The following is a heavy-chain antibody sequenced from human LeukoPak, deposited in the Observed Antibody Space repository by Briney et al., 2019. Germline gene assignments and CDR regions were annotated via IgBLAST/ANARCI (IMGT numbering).Heavy chain of an antibody. J-gene: IGHJ4*02. CDR3: AKDPYGTRYFDY. CDR1: GFTFSSHA. CDR2: LSGSGYNT. D-gene: IGHD2-2*01. Sequence: GGSLRLSCAASGFTFSSHALSWVRQAPGKGLEWVSSLSGSGYNTYYADSVKGRFTISRDNSKNTVYLQMNSLRAEDAAVYYCAKDPYGTRYFDYWGQGTLVTVSS. V-gene: IGHV3-23*01.